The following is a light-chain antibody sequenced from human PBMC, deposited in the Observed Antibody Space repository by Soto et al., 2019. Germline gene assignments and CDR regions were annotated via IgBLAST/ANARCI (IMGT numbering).Light chain of an antibody. CDR1: SSNIGSNT. CDR3: AAWDGSVQLWV. Sequence: QSVLTQPPSASGTPGQRVTISCSGSSSNIGSNTVNWYQQLPGTAPKLLIYTNNQRPSGVPDRFSDSKSGTSASLAISGLQREDEADYYCAAWDGSVQLWVFGGGIKLTVL. J-gene: IGLJ3*02. CDR2: TNN. V-gene: IGLV1-44*01.